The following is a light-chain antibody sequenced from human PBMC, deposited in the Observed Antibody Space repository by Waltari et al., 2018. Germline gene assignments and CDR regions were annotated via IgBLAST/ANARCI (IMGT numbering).Light chain of an antibody. V-gene: IGLV1-44*01. J-gene: IGLJ3*02. CDR3: AAWDDSLNGWV. CDR1: SPNIGGNS. Sequence: QSLLTQPPSASGTPGQRVTISCSGSSPNIGGNSLNWYQQVPGTAPKVLIFSDNQRPSGVPDRISGSKSGTSASLAISGLQSEDETDYYCAAWDDSLNGWVFGGGTRLTVL. CDR2: SDN.